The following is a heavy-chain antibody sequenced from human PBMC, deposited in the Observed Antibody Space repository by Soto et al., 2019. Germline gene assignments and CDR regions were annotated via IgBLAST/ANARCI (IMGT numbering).Heavy chain of an antibody. V-gene: IGHV1-46*01. CDR2: INPSGGST. D-gene: IGHD3-22*01. CDR3: ARVGGYDSSGYPPDY. J-gene: IGHJ4*02. CDR1: GYTFTSYY. Sequence: GASVKVSCKAPGYTFTSYYMHWVRQAPGQGLEWMGIINPSGGSTSYAQKFQGRVTMTRDTSTSTVYMELSSLRSEDTAVYYCARVGGYDSSGYPPDYWGQGTLVTVSS.